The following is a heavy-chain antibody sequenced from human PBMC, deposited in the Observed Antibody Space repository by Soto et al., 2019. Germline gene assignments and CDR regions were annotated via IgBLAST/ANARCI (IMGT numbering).Heavy chain of an antibody. V-gene: IGHV3-23*01. CDR1: GFTFSSYA. Sequence: PGGSLRLSCAASGFTFSSYAMSWVRQAPGKGLEWVSAISGSGGSTYYADSVKGRFIISRDNSKNTLYLQMNSLRAEDTAVYYCAKDQAQAGAGTYFSYWGQGTLVTVSS. J-gene: IGHJ4*02. CDR2: ISGSGGST. D-gene: IGHD1-26*01. CDR3: AKDQAQAGAGTYFSY.